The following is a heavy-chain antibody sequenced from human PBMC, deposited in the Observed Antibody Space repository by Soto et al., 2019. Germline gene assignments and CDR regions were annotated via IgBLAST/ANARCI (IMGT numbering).Heavy chain of an antibody. CDR3: ARRYGYSFDY. CDR1: AGSISSYY. J-gene: IGHJ4*02. D-gene: IGHD1-1*01. CDR2: IYYSGST. Sequence: SETLSLTCTVSAGSISSYYWSWIRQPPGRGLEWIGYIYYSGSTNYNPSLRSRVTISVDTSKNQFSLKLSSVTAADTAVYYCARRYGYSFDYWGQGTLVTVSS. V-gene: IGHV4-59*08.